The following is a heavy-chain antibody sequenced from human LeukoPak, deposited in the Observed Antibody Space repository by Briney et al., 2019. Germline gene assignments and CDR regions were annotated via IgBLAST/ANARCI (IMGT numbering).Heavy chain of an antibody. V-gene: IGHV4-34*01. Sequence: PSETLSLTCAVYGGSFSGYYWSWIRQPPGKGLEWIGEINHSGSTNYNPSLKSRVTISVDTSKNQFSLKLSSVTAADTAVYYCARQHTATLNQKYYFDYWGQGTLVTVSS. CDR3: ARQHTATLNQKYYFDY. J-gene: IGHJ4*02. CDR2: INHSGST. CDR1: GGSFSGYY. D-gene: IGHD5-18*01.